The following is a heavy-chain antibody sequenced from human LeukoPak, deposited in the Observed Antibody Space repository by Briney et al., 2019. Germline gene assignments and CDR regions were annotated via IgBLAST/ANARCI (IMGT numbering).Heavy chain of an antibody. Sequence: SETLSLTCTVSGGSISSSSYYWGWLRQPPGKGREWIGSIYYSGSTYYNPSRKSRVTISVDTSKNQFSLKLSSVTAADTAVYYCARALSDIAAAGHFDYWGQGTLVTVSS. CDR2: IYYSGST. D-gene: IGHD6-13*01. J-gene: IGHJ4*02. CDR1: GGSISSSSYY. V-gene: IGHV4-39*07. CDR3: ARALSDIAAAGHFDY.